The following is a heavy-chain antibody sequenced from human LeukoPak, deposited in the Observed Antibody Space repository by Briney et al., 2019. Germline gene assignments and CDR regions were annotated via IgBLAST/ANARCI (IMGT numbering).Heavy chain of an antibody. CDR2: IYHSGST. CDR1: GYSLSSGYY. Sequence: PSGTLSLTCTVSGYSLSSGYYWDWIRQPPGKGVEWSGRIYHSGSTYYNPSLKSRVTISVDTSKNRFSLNLSSVTAADTAVYYCARRGNYDSSSFDYWGQGTLVTVSS. V-gene: IGHV4-38-2*02. J-gene: IGHJ4*02. CDR3: ARRGNYDSSSFDY. D-gene: IGHD3-22*01.